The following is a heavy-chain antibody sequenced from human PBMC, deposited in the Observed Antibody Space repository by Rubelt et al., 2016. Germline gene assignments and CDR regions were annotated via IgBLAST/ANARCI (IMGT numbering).Heavy chain of an antibody. Sequence: EVQLVESGGGLVQPGGSLRLSCAASGFTVSSNYMSWVRQAPGKGLEWVSVIYSGGSTYYADSVKGRFTISRHNSKSTLYLQMNSLRAEDTAVYYCARESGYYTYWYFDLWGRGTLVTVSS. D-gene: IGHD3-22*01. CDR1: GFTVSSNY. J-gene: IGHJ2*01. V-gene: IGHV3-53*04. CDR3: ARESGYYTYWYFDL. CDR2: IYSGGST.